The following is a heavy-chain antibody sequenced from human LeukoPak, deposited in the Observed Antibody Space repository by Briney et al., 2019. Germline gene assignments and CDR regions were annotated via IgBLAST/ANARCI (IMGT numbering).Heavy chain of an antibody. D-gene: IGHD3-10*01. Sequence: PGRSLRLSCAASGFTFSRYGMHWVRQAPGKGLEWVAVISCDGSNKYYADSVKGRFTISRDNSKNTLYLQMNRLSAEDTAVSYCAREGYHLYGSGSYSDYWGQGTLVTVSS. CDR3: AREGYHLYGSGSYSDY. J-gene: IGHJ4*02. CDR1: GFTFSRYG. CDR2: ISCDGSNK. V-gene: IGHV3-30*03.